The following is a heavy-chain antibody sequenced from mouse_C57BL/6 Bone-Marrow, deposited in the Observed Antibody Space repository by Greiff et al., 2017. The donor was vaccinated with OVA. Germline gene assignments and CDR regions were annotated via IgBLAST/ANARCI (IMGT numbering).Heavy chain of an antibody. CDR1: GYTFTSYT. CDR2: INPSSGYT. CDR3: ARFYDYD. Sequence: QVQLQQSGAELARPGASVKMSCKASGYTFTSYTMHWVNQRPGQGLEWIGYINPSSGYTKYNQKFKDKATLTADKSSSTAYMQLSSLTSEDSAVYYCARFYDYDWGQGTTLTVSS. J-gene: IGHJ2*01. V-gene: IGHV1-4*01. D-gene: IGHD2-4*01.